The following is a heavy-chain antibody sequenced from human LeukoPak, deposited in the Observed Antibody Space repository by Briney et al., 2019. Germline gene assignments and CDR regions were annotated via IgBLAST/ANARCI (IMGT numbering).Heavy chain of an antibody. V-gene: IGHV3-30*18. CDR2: ISYDGSNK. D-gene: IGHD2-15*01. J-gene: IGHJ4*02. CDR1: GFTFSSYG. Sequence: GGSLRLSCAASGFTFSSYGMHWVRQAPGKGLEWVAVISYDGSNKYYADSVKGRFTISRDNSKNTLYLQMNSLRAEDTAVYYCAKGSGYCSGGSCYPPDWGQGTLVTVSS. CDR3: AKGSGYCSGGSCYPPD.